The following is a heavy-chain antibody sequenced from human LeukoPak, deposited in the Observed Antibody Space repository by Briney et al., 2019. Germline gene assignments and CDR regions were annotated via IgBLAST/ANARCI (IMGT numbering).Heavy chain of an antibody. CDR1: GYTFTGYY. V-gene: IGHV1-2*02. CDR3: ARDSTAANQGWFDP. D-gene: IGHD1-14*01. J-gene: IGHJ5*02. Sequence: ASVKVSCKASGYTFTGYYMHWVRQAPGQGLEWMGWINPNSGGTNYAQKFQGRVTMTRDTSISTAYMELSRLRSDDTAVYYCARDSTAANQGWFDPWGQGTLVTVSS. CDR2: INPNSGGT.